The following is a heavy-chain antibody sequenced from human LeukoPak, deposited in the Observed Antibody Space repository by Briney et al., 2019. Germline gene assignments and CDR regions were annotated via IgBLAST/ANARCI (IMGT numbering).Heavy chain of an antibody. D-gene: IGHD2-2*01. CDR1: GFTFDDYA. Sequence: PGGSLRLSCAASGFTFDDYAMHWVRQAPGKGLEGVSGISWNSGSIGYADSVKGRFTISRDNAKNSLYLQMNSLRAEDTALYYCAKGYCSSTSCYLSYWGQGTLVTVSS. V-gene: IGHV3-9*01. J-gene: IGHJ4*02. CDR3: AKGYCSSTSCYLSY. CDR2: ISWNSGSI.